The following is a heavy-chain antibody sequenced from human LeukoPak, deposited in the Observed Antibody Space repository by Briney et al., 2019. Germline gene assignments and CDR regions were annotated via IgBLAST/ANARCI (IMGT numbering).Heavy chain of an antibody. CDR1: GYTFTGYY. CDR2: INPNSGGT. V-gene: IGHV1-2*02. CDR3: ARDGNYLEGTSCHV. D-gene: IGHD2-2*01. Sequence: GASVKVSCKAFGYTFTGYYMHWVRQAPGQGLEWMGWINPNSGGTNYAQKFQGRVTMTRDTSISTAYMELSRLRSDDTAVYYCARDGNYLEGTSCHVWGQGTLVTVSS. J-gene: IGHJ4*02.